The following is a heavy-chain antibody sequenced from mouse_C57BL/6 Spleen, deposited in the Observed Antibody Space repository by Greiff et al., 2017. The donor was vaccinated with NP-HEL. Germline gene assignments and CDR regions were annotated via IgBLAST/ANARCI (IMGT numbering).Heavy chain of an antibody. CDR3: ARNRYHGSSPYARDH. CDR1: GYTFTSYW. J-gene: IGHJ4*01. CDR2: IHPNSGST. V-gene: IGHV1-64*01. Sequence: VQLQQPGAELVKPGASVKLSCKASGYTFTSYWMHWVKQRPGQGLEWIGMIHPNSGSTNYNEKFKSKATLTVDKSSSTAYMQLSSLTSEDSAVFHCARNRYHGSSPYARDHGGQGTSVTVPS. D-gene: IGHD1-1*01.